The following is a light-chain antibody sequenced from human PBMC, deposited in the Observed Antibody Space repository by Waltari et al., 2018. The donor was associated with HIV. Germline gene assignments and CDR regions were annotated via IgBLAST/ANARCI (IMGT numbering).Light chain of an antibody. CDR1: SSDVAAYTY. CDR3: TSFTTTNSLL. Sequence: QSALTQPASVSGSPGESITVSCTGTSSDVAAYTYVSWYQQTPGTAPKLMIYEVSNRPSGISNRFSGSKSGNTASLTISGLQTEDEADYYCTSFTTTNSLLFGGGTKVTVL. J-gene: IGLJ2*01. V-gene: IGLV2-14*01. CDR2: EVS.